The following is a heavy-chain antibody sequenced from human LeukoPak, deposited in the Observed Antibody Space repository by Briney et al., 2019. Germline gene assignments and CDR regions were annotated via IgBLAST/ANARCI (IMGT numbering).Heavy chain of an antibody. D-gene: IGHD6-25*01. Sequence: SETLSLTCAVSGGSISSSNWWSWVRQPPGKGLEWIGEIYHSGSTYYNPSLESRVTISVDTSKNQFSLKLSSVTAADTAVYYCARRRSGCWFDPWGQGTLVTVSS. J-gene: IGHJ5*02. CDR3: ARRRSGCWFDP. V-gene: IGHV4-4*02. CDR2: IYHSGST. CDR1: GGSISSSNW.